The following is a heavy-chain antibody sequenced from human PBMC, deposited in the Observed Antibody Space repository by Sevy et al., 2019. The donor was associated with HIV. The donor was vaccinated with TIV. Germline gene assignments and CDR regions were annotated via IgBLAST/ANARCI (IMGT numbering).Heavy chain of an antibody. CDR2: IIPVFGTT. J-gene: IGHJ4*02. D-gene: IGHD2-2*01. CDR1: GGTFNSYA. Sequence: ASVKVSCKASGGTFNSYAFSWVRQAPGQGLEWMGGIIPVFGTTNYAQNFQGRVTINADESSTVYMELSSLRSEDTAVYYCVRTPFVVIPGATDLYFDYWGQGTLVTVSS. V-gene: IGHV1-69*13. CDR3: VRTPFVVIPGATDLYFDY.